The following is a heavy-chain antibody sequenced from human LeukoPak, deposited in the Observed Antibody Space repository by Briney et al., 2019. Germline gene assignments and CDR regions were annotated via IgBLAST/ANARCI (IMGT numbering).Heavy chain of an antibody. CDR1: GGSISSYY. V-gene: IGHV4-59*08. CDR3: ARRTLVRDDNYFGMDV. Sequence: SETLSLTCTVSGGSISSYYWSWIRQPPGKGLEWTGYIYYTGSTINNPSLKSRVTISVDTSKNQFSLKLSSVTAADTAVYYCARRTLVRDDNYFGMDVWGQGTTVSVSS. J-gene: IGHJ6*02. D-gene: IGHD3-10*01. CDR2: IYYTGST.